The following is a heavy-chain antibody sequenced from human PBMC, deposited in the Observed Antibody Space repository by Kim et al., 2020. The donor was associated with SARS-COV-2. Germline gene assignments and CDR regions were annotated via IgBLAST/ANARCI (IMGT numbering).Heavy chain of an antibody. Sequence: ADSVKGRFTISSDNSKNTLYLQMNSLRAEDTAVYYCAKLRFLEWGDAFDIWGQGTMVTVSS. J-gene: IGHJ3*02. V-gene: IGHV3-23*01. D-gene: IGHD3-3*01. CDR3: AKLRFLEWGDAFDI.